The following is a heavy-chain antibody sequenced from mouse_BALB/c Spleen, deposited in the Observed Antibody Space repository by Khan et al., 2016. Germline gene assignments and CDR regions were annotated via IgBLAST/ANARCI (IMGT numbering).Heavy chain of an antibody. CDR1: GFNIKDYY. CDR3: NAEGYDGGLDY. CDR2: IDPENAYT. J-gene: IGHJ2*01. D-gene: IGHD2-2*01. Sequence: VQLQQSGAELVRSGASVRLSCTAPGFNIKDYYMHWVKQRPEQGLEWIGWIDPENAYTEYAPKFQGKATLTADSSSNTAYLQLSSLTSEDTAVSYCNAEGYDGGLDYWGQGTTLTVSS. V-gene: IGHV14-4*02.